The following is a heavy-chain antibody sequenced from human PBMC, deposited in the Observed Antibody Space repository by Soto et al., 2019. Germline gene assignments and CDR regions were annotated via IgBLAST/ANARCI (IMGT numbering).Heavy chain of an antibody. Sequence: PSETLSLTCTVSGDSISSYYWSWIRQPPGKGLEWIGYIYYSGSTNYNPSLKSRVTISVDTSKNQFSLKLSSVTAADTAVYYCAGASMTYSSSDRFDYWGQGTLVTVSS. J-gene: IGHJ4*02. CDR3: AGASMTYSSSDRFDY. CDR1: GDSISSYY. D-gene: IGHD6-6*01. CDR2: IYYSGST. V-gene: IGHV4-59*01.